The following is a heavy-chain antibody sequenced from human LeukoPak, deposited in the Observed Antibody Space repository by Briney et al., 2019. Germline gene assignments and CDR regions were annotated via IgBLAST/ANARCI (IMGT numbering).Heavy chain of an antibody. Sequence: ASVKVSCKASGYTFTGNYMHWVRQAPGQGLEWMGWINPNSGGTSYAQKFQGRVTMPRDTSISTAYMELSRLRSDDTAVYYCARKKDGSGRPYDAFDIWGQGTMVTVSS. CDR3: ARKKDGSGRPYDAFDI. D-gene: IGHD3-10*01. J-gene: IGHJ3*02. CDR1: GYTFTGNY. CDR2: INPNSGGT. V-gene: IGHV1-2*02.